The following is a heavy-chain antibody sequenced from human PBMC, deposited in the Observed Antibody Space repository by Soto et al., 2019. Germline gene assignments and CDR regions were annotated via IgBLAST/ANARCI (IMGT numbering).Heavy chain of an antibody. CDR3: ARARSWRFDP. V-gene: IGHV1-18*01. CDR1: GYTFTSYG. CDR2: ISAYNGNT. J-gene: IGHJ5*02. Sequence: ASVNVSCKASGYTFTSYGISWVRQAPGQGLDCMGWISAYNGNTNYAQKLQGRVTMTTDTSTSTAYMELRSLRSDDTAVYYCARARSWRFDPWGQGTLVTVSS.